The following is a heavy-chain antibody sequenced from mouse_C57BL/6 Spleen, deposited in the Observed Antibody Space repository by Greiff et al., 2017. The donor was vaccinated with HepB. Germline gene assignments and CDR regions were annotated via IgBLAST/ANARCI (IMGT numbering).Heavy chain of an antibody. D-gene: IGHD2-1*01. CDR3: ARTQLQHYAMDY. V-gene: IGHV1-39*01. J-gene: IGHJ4*01. Sequence: VHVKQSGPELVKPGASVKISCKASGYSFTDYNMNWVKQSNGKSLEWIGVINPNYGTTSYNQKFKGKATLTVDQSSSTAYMQLNSLTSEDSAVYYCARTQLQHYAMDYWGQGTSVTVSS. CDR1: GYSFTDYN. CDR2: INPNYGTT.